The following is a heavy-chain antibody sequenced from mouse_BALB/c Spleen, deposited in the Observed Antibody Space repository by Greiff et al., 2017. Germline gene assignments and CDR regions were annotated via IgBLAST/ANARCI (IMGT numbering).Heavy chain of an antibody. CDR2: IDPANGNT. J-gene: IGHJ4*01. Sequence: VQLKQSGAELVKPGASVKLSCTASGFNIKDTYMHWVKQRPEQGLEWIGRIDPANGNTKYDPKFQGKATITADTSSNTAYLQLSSLTSEDTAVYYCARGDWVYAMDYWGQGTSVTVSS. D-gene: IGHD4-1*01. CDR1: GFNIKDTY. CDR3: ARGDWVYAMDY. V-gene: IGHV14-3*02.